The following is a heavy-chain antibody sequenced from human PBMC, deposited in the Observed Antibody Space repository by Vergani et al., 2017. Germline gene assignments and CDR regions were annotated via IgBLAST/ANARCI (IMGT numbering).Heavy chain of an antibody. D-gene: IGHD2-15*01. J-gene: IGHJ5*02. CDR2: INSNSGNP. V-gene: IGHV7-4-1*02. Sequence: QVRLVQSGSEVKKPGASVKVSCRASGYTFTNYALNWVRQAPGQGLEWMGWINSNSGNPTYAQGFKGRFVFSLDSSVSTSYLQINSLQPEDTAVYYCVRTRSVSCTGGSCYSGWFDPWGQGTLVTVSS. CDR3: VRTRSVSCTGGSCYSGWFDP. CDR1: GYTFTNYA.